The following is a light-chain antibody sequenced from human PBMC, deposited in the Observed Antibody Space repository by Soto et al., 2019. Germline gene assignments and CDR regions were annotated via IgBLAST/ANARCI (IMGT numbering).Light chain of an antibody. Sequence: EIVMTQSPATLSVSPGESATLSCRASQSFTSNLAWYQQKPGQAPRLLIYGASTRATGVPARFSGSGSGTEFTLTISSLQSEDFAVYYCQQYNKGPLSFGPGTKVDIK. J-gene: IGKJ3*01. V-gene: IGKV3-15*01. CDR1: QSFTSN. CDR2: GAS. CDR3: QQYNKGPLS.